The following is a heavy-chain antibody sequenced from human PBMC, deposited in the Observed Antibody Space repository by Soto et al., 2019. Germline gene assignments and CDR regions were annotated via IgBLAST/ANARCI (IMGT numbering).Heavy chain of an antibody. J-gene: IGHJ6*02. CDR1: GFTFSSYG. D-gene: IGHD6-19*01. Sequence: QVQLVESGGGVVQPGRSLRLSCAASGFTFSSYGMHWVRQAPGKGLEWVAVISYDGRNKYYADAVKGRFTISRDNSKNTLYLQMSSLGAEDTAVYYCVKDGSSGWPYFYDMDVWGQGTTVTVSS. V-gene: IGHV3-30*18. CDR3: VKDGSSGWPYFYDMDV. CDR2: ISYDGRNK.